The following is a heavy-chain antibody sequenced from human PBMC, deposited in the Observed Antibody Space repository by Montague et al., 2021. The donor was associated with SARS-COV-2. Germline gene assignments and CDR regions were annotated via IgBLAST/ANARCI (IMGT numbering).Heavy chain of an antibody. D-gene: IGHD3-16*01. J-gene: IGHJ6*02. CDR2: IYYTGNT. CDR1: DGSISSPNW. Sequence: SETLSLTCAVSDGSISSPNWWSLVRQPPGKLPGWIGVIYYTGNTNYNPSLKGRVTIFIDQSKNHFSLQLSSVTAADTAVYYCARGGTYHCGMDGWGQGTTVAVSS. V-gene: IGHV4-4*02. CDR3: ARGGTYHCGMDG.